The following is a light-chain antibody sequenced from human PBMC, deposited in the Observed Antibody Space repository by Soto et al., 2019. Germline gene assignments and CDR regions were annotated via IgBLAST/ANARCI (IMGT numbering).Light chain of an antibody. Sequence: QAVVTQEPSLTVSPGGTVTLTCGSSTGAVTSGHYPYWFQQKPGQAPRTLIYDTSNKHSWTPARFSGSLLGGKAALTLSGAQPEDEAEYYCMVSYSGALYVFGTGTKLT. V-gene: IGLV7-46*01. CDR2: DTS. CDR3: MVSYSGALYV. CDR1: TGAVTSGHY. J-gene: IGLJ1*01.